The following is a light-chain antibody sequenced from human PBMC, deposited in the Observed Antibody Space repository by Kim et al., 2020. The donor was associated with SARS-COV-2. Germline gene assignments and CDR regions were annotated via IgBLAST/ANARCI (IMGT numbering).Light chain of an antibody. CDR3: SSYAGSNVV. Sequence: QSALTQPPSASGSPGQSVTISCTGTSRDVGAQNYVSWYQLHPGKAPKLLIYEVNKRPSGVPDRFSGSKSANTASLTVSGLQAEDEADYYCSSYAGSNVVFGGGTQLTVL. CDR1: SRDVGAQNY. V-gene: IGLV2-8*01. CDR2: EVN. J-gene: IGLJ2*01.